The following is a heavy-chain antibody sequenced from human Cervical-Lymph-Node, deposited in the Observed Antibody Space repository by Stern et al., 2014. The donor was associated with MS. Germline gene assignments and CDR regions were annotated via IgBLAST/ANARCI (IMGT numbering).Heavy chain of an antibody. CDR1: GGSISSGNYY. V-gene: IGHV4-61*02. D-gene: IGHD3-22*01. CDR2: FYITGST. CDR3: ASTYYDGNVYPYYFAN. J-gene: IGHJ4*02. Sequence: QVQLQESGPGLVKPSQTLSLTCTVSGGSISSGNYYWSWIRQPAGKGLEWIGRFYITGSTNYNPSLKSRLTMSVATSKTQFSLRLTSVTAADTAVYYCASTYYDGNVYPYYFANWGQGTLVTVSS.